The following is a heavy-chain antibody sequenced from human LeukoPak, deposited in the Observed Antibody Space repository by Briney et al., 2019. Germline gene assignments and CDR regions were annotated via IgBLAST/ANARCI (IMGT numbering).Heavy chain of an antibody. J-gene: IGHJ3*02. D-gene: IGHD3-10*01. CDR2: MNPNSGIT. V-gene: IGHV1-18*01. CDR1: GYTFTSYD. Sequence: GASVKVSCKASGYTFTSYDINWVRQATGQGLEWMGWMNPNSGITKYAQKLQGRVTMTTDTSTSTAYMELRSLRSDDTAVYYCARERLLMVRGEPDAFDIWGQGTMVTVSS. CDR3: ARERLLMVRGEPDAFDI.